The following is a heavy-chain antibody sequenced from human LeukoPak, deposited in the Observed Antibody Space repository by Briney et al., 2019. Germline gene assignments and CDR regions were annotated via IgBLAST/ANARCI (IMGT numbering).Heavy chain of an antibody. CDR3: ARDRITMVRARSFYGMDV. V-gene: IGHV4-31*03. Sequence: SETLSLTCTVSGGSISSGGYYWSWIRQHPGKGLEWIGYIYYSGSTYYNPSLKSRVTISVDTSKNQFSLELSSVTAADTAVYYCARDRITMVRARSFYGMDVWGQGTTVTVSS. D-gene: IGHD3-10*01. J-gene: IGHJ6*02. CDR1: GGSISSGGYY. CDR2: IYYSGST.